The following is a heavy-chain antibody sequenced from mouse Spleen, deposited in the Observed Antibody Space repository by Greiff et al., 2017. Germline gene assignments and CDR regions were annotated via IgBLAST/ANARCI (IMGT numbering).Heavy chain of an antibody. CDR1: GFNIKDYY. D-gene: IGHD1-1*01. CDR3: NAFLTTVVAKDY. V-gene: IGHV14-4*02. Sequence: EVKLQESGAELVRSGASVKLSCTASGFNIKDYYMHWVKQRPEQGLEWIGWIDPENGDTEYAPKFQGKATMTADTSSNTAYLQLSSLTSEDTAVYYCNAFLTTVVAKDYWGQGTTLTISS. J-gene: IGHJ2*01. CDR2: IDPENGDT.